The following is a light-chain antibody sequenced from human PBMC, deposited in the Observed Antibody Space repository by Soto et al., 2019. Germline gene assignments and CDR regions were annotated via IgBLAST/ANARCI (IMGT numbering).Light chain of an antibody. CDR2: DAS. J-gene: IGKJ3*01. V-gene: IGKV3-15*01. CDR3: QQYNNWPVS. CDR1: QSVSSN. Sequence: EIVMTQSPATLSVSPGERATLSCRASQSVSSNLAWYQQKPGQAPRLLIYDASTRATGIPARFSGSGSGTEFTLAISSLQSEAFAVYYCQQYNNWPVSFGPATKVYI.